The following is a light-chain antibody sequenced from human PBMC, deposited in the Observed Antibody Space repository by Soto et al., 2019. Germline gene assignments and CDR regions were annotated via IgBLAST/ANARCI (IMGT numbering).Light chain of an antibody. CDR2: GAS. CDR1: QSVSSN. Sequence: EIVMTQSPATLSVSPGERATLSCRASQSVSSNLAWYQQKPGQAPRLLIYGASTRATGIPARSSGSGSGTASTSTITTLQSQDFALYYCQQYNNWTPWTFGQGTEVEIK. V-gene: IGKV3-15*01. CDR3: QQYNNWTPWT. J-gene: IGKJ1*01.